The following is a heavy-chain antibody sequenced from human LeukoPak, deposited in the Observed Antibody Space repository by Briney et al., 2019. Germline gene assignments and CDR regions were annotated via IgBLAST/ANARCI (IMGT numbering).Heavy chain of an antibody. CDR3: RRGQNQLLQTCFDP. J-gene: IGHJ5*02. V-gene: IGHV1-69*13. D-gene: IGHD2-2*01. CDR2: IIPIFGTA. CDR1: GGTFSSYA. Sequence: SVKVSCKASGGTFSSYAISWVRQAPGQGLEWMGGIIPIFGTANYAQKFQGRVTITGDESTSTAYMELSSLRSEDTAVIYFRRGQNQLLQTCFDPWGQGTLVTVSS.